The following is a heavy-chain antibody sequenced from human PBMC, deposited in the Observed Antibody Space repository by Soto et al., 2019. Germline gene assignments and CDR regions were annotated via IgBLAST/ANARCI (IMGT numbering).Heavy chain of an antibody. V-gene: IGHV4-4*07. Sequence: ESLSLTCPVSGGSISSYYWSWIRQPAGKGLEWIGRIYTSGSTDYNPSLKGRVTISVDTSKNQFSLKPRSVTAADKAVYYCARVGGVAARTFDYWGQGTLVTVSS. CDR1: GGSISSYY. CDR3: ARVGGVAARTFDY. J-gene: IGHJ4*02. CDR2: IYTSGST. D-gene: IGHD6-6*01.